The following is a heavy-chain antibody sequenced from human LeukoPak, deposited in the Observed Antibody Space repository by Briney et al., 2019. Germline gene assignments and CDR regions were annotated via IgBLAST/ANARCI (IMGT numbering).Heavy chain of an antibody. CDR1: GGSISGTNW. CDR3: SRESGPFSPFGF. D-gene: IGHD1-26*01. V-gene: IGHV4-4*02. CDR2: ISLRGLT. Sequence: SETLSLTCGVSGGSISGTNWWSWVRPPPGQGLEWIGEISLRGLTNYNPSLRSRLTMSLDESKNQVSLNLTSVTAADTAVYYCSRESGPFSPFGFWGQGTLVSVHS. J-gene: IGHJ4*02.